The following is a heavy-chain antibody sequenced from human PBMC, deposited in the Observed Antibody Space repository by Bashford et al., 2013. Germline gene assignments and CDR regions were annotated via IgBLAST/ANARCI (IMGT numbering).Heavy chain of an antibody. J-gene: IGHJ4*02. D-gene: IGHD3-3*01. Sequence: GGSLRLSCAASGFIFDNFAMSWVRQAPGKGLEWVSAISGSSGSTYYADSVKGRFTISRDNSKNTLYLQMNSLRAEDTAVYYCAKGSAHTMFGVDTLFDYWGQGTLVTVSS. CDR1: GFIFDNFA. CDR2: ISGSSGST. V-gene: IGHV3-23*01. CDR3: AKGSAHTMFGVDTLFDY.